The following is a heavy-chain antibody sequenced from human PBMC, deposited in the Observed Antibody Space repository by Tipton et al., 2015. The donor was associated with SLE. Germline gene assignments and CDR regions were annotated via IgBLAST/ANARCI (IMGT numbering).Heavy chain of an antibody. V-gene: IGHV4-30-2*01. CDR1: GGSISSGGYS. CDR3: ARRRVPSTVTTRPFDY. D-gene: IGHD4-17*01. J-gene: IGHJ4*02. Sequence: TLSLTCAVSGGSISSGGYSWSWIRQPPGKGLEWIGYIYHSGSTYYNPSLKSRVTISVDRSKNQFSLKLSSVTAADTAVYYCARRRVPSTVTTRPFDYWGQGTLVTVSS. CDR2: IYHSGST.